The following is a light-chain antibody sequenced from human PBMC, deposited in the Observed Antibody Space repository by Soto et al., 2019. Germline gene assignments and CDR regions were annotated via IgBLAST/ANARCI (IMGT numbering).Light chain of an antibody. CDR1: QSLVYNDGDTY. V-gene: IGKV2-30*01. Sequence: DVVMTQSPLSLPVTLGQPASISCRSSQSLVYNDGDTYLNWFQQRPGQSPRRLIYRVSNRDSGVPDRFSGSGSGTDFTLKISRVEAEDFAVYYCQQYGRSPRTFGQGTKVEIK. CDR2: RVS. CDR3: QQYGRSPRT. J-gene: IGKJ1*01.